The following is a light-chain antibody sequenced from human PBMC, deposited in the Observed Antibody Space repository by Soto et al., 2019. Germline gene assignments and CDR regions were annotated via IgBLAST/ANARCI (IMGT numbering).Light chain of an antibody. J-gene: IGLJ2*01. Sequence: SALTQPASVSGSPGQSITISCTGTSSDVGGYNYVSWYQRHPGKAPKLMIYDVSNRPSGVSNRFSGSKSGNTASLTISGLQAEDEADYYCGSYTSSSTLVVFGGGTKVTVL. CDR1: SSDVGGYNY. V-gene: IGLV2-14*01. CDR3: GSYTSSSTLVV. CDR2: DVS.